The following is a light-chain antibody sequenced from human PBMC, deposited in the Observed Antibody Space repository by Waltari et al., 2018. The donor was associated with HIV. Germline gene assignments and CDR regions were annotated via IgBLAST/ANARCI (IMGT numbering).Light chain of an antibody. V-gene: IGLV1-47*01. Sequence: QSVLTQPPSASGTPGPTVTISCSGIRSHIGRTYVSCYQQLPGTAPKLLIYMDYHRPSGVPDRFSGSKSGTSASLAISGLRSEDEADYYCSTWDDSLSGQVFGGGTKVTVL. CDR3: STWDDSLSGQV. J-gene: IGLJ2*01. CDR1: RSHIGRTY. CDR2: MDY.